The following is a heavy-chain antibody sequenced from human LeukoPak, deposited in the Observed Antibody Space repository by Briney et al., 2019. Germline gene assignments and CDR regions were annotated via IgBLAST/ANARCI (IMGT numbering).Heavy chain of an antibody. D-gene: IGHD3-3*01. CDR3: ARGKYYDFWSGYYYYYYYMDV. Sequence: KSSETLSLTCTVSGYSISSGYYWGWIRQPPGKGLEWIGSIYHSGSTYYNPSLKSRVTISVDTSKNQFSLKLSSVTAADTAVYYCARGKYYDFWSGYYYYYYYMDVWGKGTTVTVSS. CDR1: GYSISSGYY. CDR2: IYHSGST. J-gene: IGHJ6*03. V-gene: IGHV4-38-2*02.